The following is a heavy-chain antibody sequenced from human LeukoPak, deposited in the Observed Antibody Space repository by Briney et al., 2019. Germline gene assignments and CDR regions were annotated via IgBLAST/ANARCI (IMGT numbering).Heavy chain of an antibody. CDR3: ARDGGYDLLYYYYYYMGV. J-gene: IGHJ6*03. CDR2: ISAYNGDT. CDR1: GYTFTSYG. Sequence: ASVRVSCKASGYTFTSYGISWVRQAPGQGLEWMGWISAYNGDTNYAQKLQGRVTMTTDTSTSTAYMELRSLRSDDTAVYYCARDGGYDLLYYYYYYMGVWGKGTTVTVSS. V-gene: IGHV1-18*01. D-gene: IGHD5-12*01.